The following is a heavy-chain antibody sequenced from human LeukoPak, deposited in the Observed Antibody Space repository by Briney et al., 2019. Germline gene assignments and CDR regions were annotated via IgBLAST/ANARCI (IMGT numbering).Heavy chain of an antibody. V-gene: IGHV3-15*01. CDR2: IKRTSDGGTT. CDR1: GFTFSNAW. CDR3: ATDLLDD. J-gene: IGHJ4*02. Sequence: GRSLRLSCAASGFTFSNAWMSWVRQAAGEGLEWVGRIKRTSDGGTTDYAAPVKGRFTISRDDSKNMVYLQMNSLTTEDTAVYYCATDLLDDWGQGTLVTVSS.